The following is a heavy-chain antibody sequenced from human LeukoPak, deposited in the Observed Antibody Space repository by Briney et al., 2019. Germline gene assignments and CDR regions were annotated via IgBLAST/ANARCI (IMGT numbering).Heavy chain of an antibody. CDR3: ASSYVDTAMAGDY. Sequence: PGGSLRLSCAASGFTFSSYSMNWVRQAPGKGLGWVSSISSGSSYIYYADSVKGRFTISRDNTKNSLYLQMNSLRAEDTAVYYCASSYVDTAMAGDYWGQGTLVTVSS. CDR1: GFTFSSYS. D-gene: IGHD5-18*01. CDR2: ISSGSSYI. V-gene: IGHV3-21*01. J-gene: IGHJ4*02.